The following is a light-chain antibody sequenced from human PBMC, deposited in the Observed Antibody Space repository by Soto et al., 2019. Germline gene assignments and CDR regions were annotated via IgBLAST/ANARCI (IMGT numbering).Light chain of an antibody. CDR1: QRIRNY. CDR2: AAS. CDR3: QQSYSTLGT. J-gene: IGKJ1*01. V-gene: IGKV1-39*01. Sequence: DVQMTQSPSTLSASVGDRVTITCRASQRIRNYLNWYQQKPGKAPKLLIYAASSLQSGVPSRFSGSGSGTDFTRTISSLQPEDFATYYCQQSYSTLGTFGQGTKVDIK.